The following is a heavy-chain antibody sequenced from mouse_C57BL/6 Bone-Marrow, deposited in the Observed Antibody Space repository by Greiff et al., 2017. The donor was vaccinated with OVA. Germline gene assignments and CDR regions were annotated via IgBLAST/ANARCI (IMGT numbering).Heavy chain of an antibody. J-gene: IGHJ2*01. CDR3: ARSPFITTVEGDY. D-gene: IGHD1-1*01. CDR1: GYTFTSYW. CDR2: IYPSDSET. Sequence: QVQLQQPGAELVRPGSSVKLSCKASGYTFTSYWMDWVKQRPGQGLAWIGNIYPSDSETHYNQKFKDKATLTVDKSSSTAYMQLSSLTSEDSAVYYCARSPFITTVEGDYWGQGTTLTVSS. V-gene: IGHV1-61*01.